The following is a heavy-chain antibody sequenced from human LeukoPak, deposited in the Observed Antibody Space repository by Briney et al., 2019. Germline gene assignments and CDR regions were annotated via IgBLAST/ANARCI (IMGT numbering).Heavy chain of an antibody. D-gene: IGHD3-16*01. V-gene: IGHV1-18*01. CDR2: ISAYNGNT. Sequence: ASVKLSCKASGYTFTSYGISWLRQAPGQGLEWMGWISAYNGNTNYAQKLQGRVTMTTDTSTSTAYMELRSLRSDDTAVYYCARGSIMITFGGVSDYWGQGTLVTVSS. J-gene: IGHJ4*02. CDR3: ARGSIMITFGGVSDY. CDR1: GYTFTSYG.